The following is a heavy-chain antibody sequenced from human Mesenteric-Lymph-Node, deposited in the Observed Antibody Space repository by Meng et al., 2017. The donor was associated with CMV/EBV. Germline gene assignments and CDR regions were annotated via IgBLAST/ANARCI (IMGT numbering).Heavy chain of an antibody. Sequence: GGSLRLSCVGSEFFSAYAMHWVRQAPGKGLEWVAVISYDGTTEYYTDSVKGRFTISRDNSKNTLYLEMNSLRPEDTAVYYCARDPIVGASMLDYWGQGTLVTVSS. J-gene: IGHJ4*02. CDR3: ARDPIVGASMLDY. CDR2: ISYDGTTE. CDR1: EFFSAYA. V-gene: IGHV3-30*04. D-gene: IGHD1-26*01.